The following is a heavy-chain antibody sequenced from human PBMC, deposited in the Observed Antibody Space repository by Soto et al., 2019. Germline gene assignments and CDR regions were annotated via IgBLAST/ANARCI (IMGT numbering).Heavy chain of an antibody. J-gene: IGHJ4*02. CDR3: ARDAYPPREWFSLNN. V-gene: IGHV3-23*01. CDR1: GFTFSNYA. CDR2: ISGSGGST. Sequence: GGSLRLSCAASGFTFSNYAMNWVRQAPGKGLEWVSAISGSGGSTYYPDSVKGRFTLSRDNSRDTLYLHMNGLRADDTAVYFCARDAYPPREWFSLNNWGQGALVTVSS. D-gene: IGHD3-3*01.